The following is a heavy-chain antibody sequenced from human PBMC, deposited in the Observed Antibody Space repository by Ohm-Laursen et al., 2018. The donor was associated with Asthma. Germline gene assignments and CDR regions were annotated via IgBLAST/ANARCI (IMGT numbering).Heavy chain of an antibody. V-gene: IGHV3-21*01. D-gene: IGHD6-19*01. CDR3: ASPGIAVAGAFDI. Sequence: SLRLSCAASGYSFSLYSIHWIRQAPGKGLEWVASISTASTFIYYADSVRGRFTTSRDNAKNLVYLQMDGLRVDDTALYYCASPGIAVAGAFDIWGQGTTVTVSS. CDR1: GYSFSLYS. J-gene: IGHJ3*02. CDR2: ISTASTFI.